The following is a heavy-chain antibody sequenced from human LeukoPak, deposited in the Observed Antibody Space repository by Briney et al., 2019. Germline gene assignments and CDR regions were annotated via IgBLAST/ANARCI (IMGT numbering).Heavy chain of an antibody. CDR2: MNPNSGNT. V-gene: IGHV1-8*01. CDR1: GYTFTSYD. D-gene: IGHD3-22*01. Sequence: ASVKVSCKASGYTFTSYDISWVRQAAGQGLEWMGWMNPNSGNTGYAQKFKGRVTMTRDMSTSTVYMELSSLRSEDTAVYYCARGMGYDSSGYYYGFDYWGQGTLVTVSS. J-gene: IGHJ4*02. CDR3: ARGMGYDSSGYYYGFDY.